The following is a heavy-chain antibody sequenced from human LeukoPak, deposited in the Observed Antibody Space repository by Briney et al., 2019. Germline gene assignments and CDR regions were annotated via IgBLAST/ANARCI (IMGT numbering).Heavy chain of an antibody. J-gene: IGHJ4*02. CDR3: ARQGYSSGYIDY. V-gene: IGHV4-59*08. CDR2: IYYSGST. D-gene: IGHD6-19*01. Sequence: SETLSLTCTVSVGSFSSCSWTWIAQPPGKGLEWIGYIYYSGSTNYNPSLKSRITISVDTSKNQFSLKLSSVTAADTAVYYCARQGYSSGYIDYWGQGTLVTVSS. CDR1: VGSFSSCS.